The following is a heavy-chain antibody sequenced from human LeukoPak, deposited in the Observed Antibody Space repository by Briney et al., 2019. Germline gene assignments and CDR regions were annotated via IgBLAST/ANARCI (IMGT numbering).Heavy chain of an antibody. V-gene: IGHV3-48*03. J-gene: IGHJ1*01. Sequence: AGGSLRLSCAASGFTFSSYEMNWVRQAPGKGREWVSYISSSVSTIYYADSVKGRFTISRDNSKNTLYLQMNSLRAEDTAVYYCAKLENSGYCSSTSYLDCHTSGPDRVGIQHWGQGTLVTVSS. CDR3: AKLENSGYCSSTSYLDCHTSGPDRVGIQH. D-gene: IGHD2-2*01. CDR1: GFTFSSYE. CDR2: ISSSVSTI.